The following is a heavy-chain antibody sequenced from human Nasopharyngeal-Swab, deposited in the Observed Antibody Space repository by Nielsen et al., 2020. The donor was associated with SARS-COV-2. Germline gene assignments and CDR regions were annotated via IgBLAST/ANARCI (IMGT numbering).Heavy chain of an antibody. Sequence: GESLKISCKASGYSFTNYWISWVRQMPGTGLEWMGLIYPGDSSIRYIPSFQGQVTISVDKSISTTYLQWSNLKASDAATYYCARRRDCNGNPCYSDYWGQGTLVTVSS. CDR2: IYPGDSSI. CDR1: GYSFTNYW. D-gene: IGHD2-21*02. CDR3: ARRRDCNGNPCYSDY. J-gene: IGHJ4*02. V-gene: IGHV5-51*01.